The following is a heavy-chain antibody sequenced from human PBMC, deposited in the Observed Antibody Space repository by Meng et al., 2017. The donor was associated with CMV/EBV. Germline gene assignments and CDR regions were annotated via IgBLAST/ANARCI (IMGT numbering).Heavy chain of an antibody. Sequence: TVSGGSISSYYWSWSRQPAGKGLEWIGRIYTSGSTNYNPSLKSRVTMSVDTSKNQFSLKLSSVTAADTAVYYCARDLGAAADPNWFDPWGQGTLVTVSS. CDR3: ARDLGAAADPNWFDP. CDR1: GGSISSYY. CDR2: IYTSGST. D-gene: IGHD6-13*01. V-gene: IGHV4-4*07. J-gene: IGHJ5*02.